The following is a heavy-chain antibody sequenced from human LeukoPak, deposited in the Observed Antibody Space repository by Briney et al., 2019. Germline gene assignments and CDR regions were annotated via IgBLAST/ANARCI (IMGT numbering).Heavy chain of an antibody. CDR3: ARGPVAGSFDY. D-gene: IGHD6-19*01. V-gene: IGHV3-23*01. CDR1: GFTFSSYA. Sequence: GGFLRLSCAASGFTFSSYAMSWVRQAPGKGLEWVSAISGSGGSTYYADSVKGRFTISRDNSKNTLYLQMNSLRAEDTAVYYCARGPVAGSFDYWGQGTLVTVSS. CDR2: ISGSGGST. J-gene: IGHJ4*02.